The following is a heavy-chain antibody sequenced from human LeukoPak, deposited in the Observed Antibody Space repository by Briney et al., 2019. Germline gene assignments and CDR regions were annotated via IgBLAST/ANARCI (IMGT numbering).Heavy chain of an antibody. J-gene: IGHJ4*02. Sequence: GASVKVSCKTSGYTFIDYFIHWVRQTPGQGLEWMGRINPNTGGTDDAQNFQDRGTMTRDTSINAVYMELNRLTSDDTAVYYCARDLPFTSNWELDYWGQGTLVTVSS. CDR3: ARDLPFTSNWELDY. CDR2: INPNTGGT. CDR1: GYTFIDYF. V-gene: IGHV1-2*06. D-gene: IGHD7-27*01.